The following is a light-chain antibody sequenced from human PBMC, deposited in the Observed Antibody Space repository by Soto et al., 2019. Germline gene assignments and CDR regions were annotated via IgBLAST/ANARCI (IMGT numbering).Light chain of an antibody. CDR1: QSVLYSSNNKNY. Sequence: DIVMTQSPDSLAVSLGERATINCKSSQSVLYSSNNKNYLAWYQLKPGQPPKLLIYWASTRESGVPERFSGSESGTDFTLTISSLQAEDVAIYYCQQYYTTPLTFGGGTMVEIK. CDR3: QQYYTTPLT. V-gene: IGKV4-1*01. CDR2: WAS. J-gene: IGKJ4*01.